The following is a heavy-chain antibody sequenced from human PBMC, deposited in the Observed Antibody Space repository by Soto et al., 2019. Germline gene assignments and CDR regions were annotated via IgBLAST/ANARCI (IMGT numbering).Heavy chain of an antibody. CDR1: GFTLSNYW. CDR2: ISSDGSST. D-gene: IGHD2-2*01. J-gene: IGHJ4*02. Sequence: EVQLVESGGGLVQPGGSLRLSCAASGFTLSNYWMHWARQAPGKGLVWVSRISSDGSSTNYADSVKGRFTISRDNAKNTLYLQMNSLRAEDTAVYYCARVPYCSSSSCYSYFDSWGQRTLVTVSS. CDR3: ARVPYCSSSSCYSYFDS. V-gene: IGHV3-74*01.